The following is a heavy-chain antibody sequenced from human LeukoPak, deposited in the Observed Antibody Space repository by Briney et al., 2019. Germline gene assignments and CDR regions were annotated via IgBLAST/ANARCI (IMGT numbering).Heavy chain of an antibody. Sequence: PGRSLRLSCAASGFTFSSYAMNWVRQAPGKGLEWVSAISGSGDDTYYAVSVKGRFTISRDNSKNTLYLQMNSLRAEDTAVYYCAKDRIPYRNFDYWGQGTLVTVSS. CDR1: GFTFSSYA. CDR2: ISGSGDDT. D-gene: IGHD2-21*01. CDR3: AKDRIPYRNFDY. V-gene: IGHV3-23*01. J-gene: IGHJ4*02.